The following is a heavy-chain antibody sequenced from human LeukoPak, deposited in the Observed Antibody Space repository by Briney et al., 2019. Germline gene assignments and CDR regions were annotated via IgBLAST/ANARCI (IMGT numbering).Heavy chain of an antibody. J-gene: IGHJ6*03. Sequence: GGSLRLSCAASGFTFSDYYMSWIRQAPGKGLEWVSYISSSGSTIYYADSVKGRFTISRDNAKNSLYLQMNSLRAEDTAVYYCARDQTYYDILTGYYKKYYYYYMDVWGKGTTVTVPS. D-gene: IGHD3-9*01. CDR3: ARDQTYYDILTGYYKKYYYYYMDV. CDR2: ISSSGSTI. V-gene: IGHV3-11*01. CDR1: GFTFSDYY.